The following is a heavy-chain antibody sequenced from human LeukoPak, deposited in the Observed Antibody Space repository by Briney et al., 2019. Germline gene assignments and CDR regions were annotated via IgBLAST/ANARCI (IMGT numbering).Heavy chain of an antibody. CDR1: GFTFSRHG. D-gene: IGHD3-22*01. V-gene: IGHV3-30*03. CDR2: IGDTGRAR. J-gene: IGHJ3*02. Sequence: GGSLRLSCAASGFTFSRHGMHWVRQAPGKGLEWVAVIGDTGRARYYADSVKGRFTTSRDNSQNTLYLEMNSLRHDDTAVYYCARDRIPYYDSSGYWAPRAFDIWGQGTMVTVSS. CDR3: ARDRIPYYDSSGYWAPRAFDI.